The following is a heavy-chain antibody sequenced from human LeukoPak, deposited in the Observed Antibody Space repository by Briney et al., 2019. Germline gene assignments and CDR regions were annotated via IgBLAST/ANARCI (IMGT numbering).Heavy chain of an antibody. J-gene: IGHJ6*03. D-gene: IGHD3-9*01. CDR3: ARASSYYHILTGPLAVGYMDV. CDR1: GGSFSGYY. CDR2: INHSGST. Sequence: KPSETLSLTCAVYGGSFSGYYWSWIRQPPGKGLEWIGEINHSGSTNYNPSLKSRVTISVDTSKNQFSLKLSSVTAADTAVYYCARASSYYHILTGPLAVGYMDVWGKGTTVTVSS. V-gene: IGHV4-34*01.